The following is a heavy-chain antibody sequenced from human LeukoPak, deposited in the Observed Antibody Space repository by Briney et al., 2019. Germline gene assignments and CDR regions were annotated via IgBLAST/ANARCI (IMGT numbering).Heavy chain of an antibody. V-gene: IGHV3-43*02. Sequence: PGGSLRLSCAASGFTFDDYAVHWVRQGPGKGLEWVSLINENGDIAYYGDSVRGRFTVSRDNAKNSLYLQMNSLTTEDTALYYCAKARWEPNFDYWGQGTLVTVSS. D-gene: IGHD1-26*01. CDR2: INENGDIA. CDR1: GFTFDDYA. J-gene: IGHJ4*02. CDR3: AKARWEPNFDY.